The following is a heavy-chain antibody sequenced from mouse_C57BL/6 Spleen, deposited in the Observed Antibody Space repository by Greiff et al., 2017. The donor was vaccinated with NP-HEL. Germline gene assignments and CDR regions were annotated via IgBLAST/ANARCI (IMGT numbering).Heavy chain of an antibody. Sequence: VQLQQSGAELVRPGASVKLSCTASGFNIKDDYMHWVKQRPEQGLEWIGWIDPENGDTEYASKFQGKATITADTSSNTAYLQLSSLTSEDTAVYYCTKSVFYWYFDVWGTGTTVTVSS. J-gene: IGHJ1*03. CDR3: TKSVFYWYFDV. CDR2: IDPENGDT. CDR1: GFNIKDDY. V-gene: IGHV14-4*01.